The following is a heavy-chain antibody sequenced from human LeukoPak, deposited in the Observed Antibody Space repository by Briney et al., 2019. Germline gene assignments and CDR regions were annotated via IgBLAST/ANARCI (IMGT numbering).Heavy chain of an antibody. CDR2: IYYTGNT. CDR3: ARGNWGYCSSTSCYGRNWFDP. J-gene: IGHJ5*02. Sequence: SETLSLTCTVSGGSISSSVYYWVWIRQPPGKGLEWIGNIYYTGNTYYNPSLKGRVTISVDTSNNQFSLQLSSVTAADTAVYYCARGNWGYCSSTSCYGRNWFDPWGQGTLVTVSS. V-gene: IGHV4-39*07. CDR1: GGSISSSVYY. D-gene: IGHD2-2*01.